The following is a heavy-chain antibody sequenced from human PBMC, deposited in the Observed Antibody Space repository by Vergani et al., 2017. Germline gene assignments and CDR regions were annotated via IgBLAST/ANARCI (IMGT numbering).Heavy chain of an antibody. V-gene: IGHV4-34*01. J-gene: IGHJ4*02. CDR1: GGSFSGYY. CDR2: INHSGST. Sequence: QVQLQQWGAGLLKPSETLSLTCAVYGGSFSGYYWSWIRQPPGKGLEWIGEINHSGSTNYNPSLKSRVTISVDTSKNQFSLKLSSVTAADTAVYYCARSPRISQVVPAAPALNYFDYWGQGTLVTVSS. CDR3: ARSPRISQVVPAAPALNYFDY. D-gene: IGHD2-2*01.